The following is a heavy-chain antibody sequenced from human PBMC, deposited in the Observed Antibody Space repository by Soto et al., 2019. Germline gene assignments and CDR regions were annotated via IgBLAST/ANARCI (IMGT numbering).Heavy chain of an antibody. CDR2: ISYDGSNK. V-gene: IGHV3-30*18. CDR3: AKSLAVTTVPCFDY. D-gene: IGHD4-4*01. CDR1: GFTFSSYG. Sequence: EGSLRLSCAASGFTFSSYGMHWVRQAPGKGLEWVAVISYDGSNKYYADSVKGRFTISRDNSKNTLYLQMNSLRAEDTAVYYCAKSLAVTTVPCFDYWGQGTLVTVSS. J-gene: IGHJ4*02.